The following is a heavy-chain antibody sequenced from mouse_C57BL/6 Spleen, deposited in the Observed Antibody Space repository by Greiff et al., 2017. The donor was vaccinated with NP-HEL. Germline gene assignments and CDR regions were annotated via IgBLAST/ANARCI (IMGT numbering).Heavy chain of an antibody. J-gene: IGHJ4*01. CDR2: IHPNSGST. Sequence: VQLQESGAELVKPGASVKLSCKASGYTFTSYWMHWVKQRPGQGLEWIGMIHPNSGSTNYNEKFKSKATLTVDKSSSTAYMQRSSLTSEDSAVYYCARSGDGYYYAMDYWGQGTSVTVSS. CDR3: ARSGDGYYYAMDY. CDR1: GYTFTSYW. V-gene: IGHV1-64*01. D-gene: IGHD2-3*01.